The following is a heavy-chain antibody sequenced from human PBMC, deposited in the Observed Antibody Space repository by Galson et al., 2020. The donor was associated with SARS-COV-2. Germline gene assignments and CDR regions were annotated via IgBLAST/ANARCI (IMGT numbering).Heavy chain of an antibody. CDR2: ISISGRT. Sequence: SETLSLTCPVSGGSISSVGYYWTWIRQHPGTGLEWIGYISISGRTYYNPSLKSRVTISLDTSKNQFSLNLNSVTPADTAVYYCARELLSSHNFDYWGQGTLITVSS. CDR1: GGSISSVGYY. V-gene: IGHV4-31*03. J-gene: IGHJ4*02. D-gene: IGHD1-26*01. CDR3: ARELLSSHNFDY.